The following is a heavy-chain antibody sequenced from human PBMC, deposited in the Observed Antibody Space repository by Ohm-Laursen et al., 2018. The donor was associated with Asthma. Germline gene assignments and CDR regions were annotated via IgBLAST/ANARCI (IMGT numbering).Heavy chain of an antibody. CDR3: AREITMVQGAHGDYYYGMDV. V-gene: IGHV3-21*01. Sequence: GSLRLSCAASGYTFSRYSIHWVRQVPGKGLEWVASISTASTFIYYADSVRGRFTTSRDNAKNSVYLQVNSLRAEDTAVYYCAREITMVQGAHGDYYYGMDVWGQGTTVTVSS. J-gene: IGHJ6*02. CDR2: ISTASTFI. CDR1: GYTFSRYS. D-gene: IGHD3-10*01.